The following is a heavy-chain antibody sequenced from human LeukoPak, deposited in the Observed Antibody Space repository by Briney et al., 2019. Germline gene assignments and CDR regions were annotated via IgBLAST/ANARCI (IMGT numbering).Heavy chain of an antibody. CDR2: ISASGGAT. V-gene: IGHV3-23*01. D-gene: IGHD4-17*01. J-gene: IGHJ4*02. CDR1: GFTFLRHG. CDR3: AKGNYGEKIDY. Sequence: GGSLRLSCAASGFTFLRHGMTWFPQAPGKGLEWVSGISASGGATYYADSVKGRFTISRDNSKNTLYLQMNSLKAEDAALYYCAKGNYGEKIDYWGPGTLVTVSS.